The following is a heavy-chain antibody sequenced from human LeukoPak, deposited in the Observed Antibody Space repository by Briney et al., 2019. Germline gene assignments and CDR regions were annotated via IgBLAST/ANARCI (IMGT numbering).Heavy chain of an antibody. CDR1: GFTVSSNY. J-gene: IGHJ4*02. V-gene: IGHV3-15*01. Sequence: KAGGSLRLSCAASGFTVSSNYMSWVRQAPGKGLEWVGHIKSKTDGGTTDYVAPVKGRFTISRDDSKNTLYLQMNSLKTEDTAVYYCTKLHLHDYGAFFGRTNYFDYWGQGTLVTVSS. D-gene: IGHD4-17*01. CDR3: TKLHLHDYGAFFGRTNYFDY. CDR2: IKSKTDGGTT.